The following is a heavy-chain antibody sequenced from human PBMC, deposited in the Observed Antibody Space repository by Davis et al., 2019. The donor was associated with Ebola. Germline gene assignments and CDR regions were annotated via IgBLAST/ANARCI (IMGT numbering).Heavy chain of an antibody. CDR1: GGTFSSYA. J-gene: IGHJ4*02. D-gene: IGHD2-15*01. CDR3: ARDRCSGGSCYLGGTPPDY. Sequence: AASVKVSCMASGGTFSSYAISWVRQAPGQALEWMGGIIPILGTANYAQKFKGRVTITADKSTSTAYMELSSLRSEDTAVYYCARDRCSGGSCYLGGTPPDYWGQGTLVTVSS. CDR2: IIPILGTA. V-gene: IGHV1-69*10.